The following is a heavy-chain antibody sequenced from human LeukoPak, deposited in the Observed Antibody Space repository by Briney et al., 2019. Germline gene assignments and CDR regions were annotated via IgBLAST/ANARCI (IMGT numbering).Heavy chain of an antibody. CDR1: GVTFSSYA. J-gene: IGHJ6*02. D-gene: IGHD6-13*01. V-gene: IGHV3-23*01. CDR2: IGGSGGTE. CDR3: SKGGAAGRAEVYYDYGFDV. Sequence: PGGSLRLSCAVSGVTFSSYAMCWDCSPPAPGLEWVSAIGGSGGTEYSPYTLKRRFTISRDNSKNTIYLQMNSLRAADTAVYHCSKGGAAGRAEVYYDYGFDVWGQGTTVTVSS.